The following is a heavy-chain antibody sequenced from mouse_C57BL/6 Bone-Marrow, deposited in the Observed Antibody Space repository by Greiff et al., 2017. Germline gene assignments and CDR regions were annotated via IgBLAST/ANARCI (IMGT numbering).Heavy chain of an antibody. D-gene: IGHD1-1*01. Sequence: VQLQQPGAELVMPGASVKLSCKASGYTFTSYWMHWVNQRPGQGLEWIGEIDPSDSYTNYNQKFKGQSTLTVDKSSSTAYMQLSSLTSEDSAVYYCARKSSPAWFAYWGQGTLVTVSA. J-gene: IGHJ3*01. CDR1: GYTFTSYW. CDR2: IDPSDSYT. CDR3: ARKSSPAWFAY. V-gene: IGHV1-69*01.